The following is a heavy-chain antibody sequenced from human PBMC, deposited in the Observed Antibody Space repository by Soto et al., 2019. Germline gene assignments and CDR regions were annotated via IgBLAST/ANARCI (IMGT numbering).Heavy chain of an antibody. D-gene: IGHD6-19*01. V-gene: IGHV3-23*01. CDR1: GFTFSSYA. J-gene: IGHJ4*02. CDR2: ISGSGGST. Sequence: GGSLRLSCAASGFTFSSYAMSWVRQAPGKGLEWVSAISGSGGSTYYADSVKGRFTISRDNSKNTVYLQMNSLRGEDTAVYYCAKLGDYSSGRLDSWGQGTLVTVSS. CDR3: AKLGDYSSGRLDS.